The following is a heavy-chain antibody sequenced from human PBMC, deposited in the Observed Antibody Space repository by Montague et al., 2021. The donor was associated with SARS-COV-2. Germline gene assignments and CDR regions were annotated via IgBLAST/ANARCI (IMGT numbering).Heavy chain of an antibody. V-gene: IGHV3-48*03. D-gene: IGHD2-21*01. Sequence: SLRLSCAASVFIFSSYEMNWVRQAPGKGLEWISYISSSGGGSTKXYTHSVKGRFTISRDNAKNSLYLQMNSLRVEDTAIYYCARDRDWDDWCGMDVWGQGTTVTVSS. CDR2: ISSSGGGSTK. CDR1: VFIFSSYE. J-gene: IGHJ6*02. CDR3: ARDRDWDDWCGMDV.